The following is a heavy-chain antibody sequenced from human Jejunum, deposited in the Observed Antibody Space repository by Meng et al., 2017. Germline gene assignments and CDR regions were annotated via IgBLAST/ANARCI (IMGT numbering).Heavy chain of an antibody. CDR1: GGSVSSGFYY. Sequence: GPPPGSGPGRVVPSETLSLTCTVSGGSVSSGFYYWSWIRQPPGKGLEWIGYISDSGTTNYNPSLKSRVTMSVDTSKNHFSLKLTSVTAADTAVYFCARDSETYPTYFDYWGQGTLVTVSS. V-gene: IGHV4-61*03. D-gene: IGHD5-24*01. J-gene: IGHJ4*02. CDR3: ARDSETYPTYFDY. CDR2: ISDSGTT.